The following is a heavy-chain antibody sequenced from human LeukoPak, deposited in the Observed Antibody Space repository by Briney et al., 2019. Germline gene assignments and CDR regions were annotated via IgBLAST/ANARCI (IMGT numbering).Heavy chain of an antibody. CDR2: INPKSGGT. CDR3: VRGGYNYGVDY. Sequence: ASVKVSCKASGYTFTGYYMHWVRHAPGQGLEWMGWINPKSGGTNYAQRFQGRVTMTRDTSISSAYMELSRLRSDDAAVYYCVRGGYNYGVDYWGQGTLVTVSS. V-gene: IGHV1-2*02. D-gene: IGHD5-18*01. CDR1: GYTFTGYY. J-gene: IGHJ4*02.